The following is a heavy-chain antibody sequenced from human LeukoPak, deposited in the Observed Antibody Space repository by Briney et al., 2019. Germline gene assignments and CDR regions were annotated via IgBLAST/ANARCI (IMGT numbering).Heavy chain of an antibody. J-gene: IGHJ5*02. Sequence: GSSVKVSCTASGGTFRNFAINWVRQAPGQGLKWMGRIVPIFGTRNYTQNFQGRVTIPADRSTGTAYMELRSLRIDDTAVYYCARDPATLGYCSGGNCYRYNWFDPWGQGTLVTVSS. CDR2: IVPIFGTR. CDR3: ARDPATLGYCSGGNCYRYNWFDP. D-gene: IGHD2-15*01. V-gene: IGHV1-69*06. CDR1: GGTFRNFA.